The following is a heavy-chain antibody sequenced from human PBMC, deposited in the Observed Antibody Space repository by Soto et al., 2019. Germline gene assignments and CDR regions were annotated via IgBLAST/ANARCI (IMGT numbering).Heavy chain of an antibody. D-gene: IGHD2-8*02. Sequence: QVQLEESGGGVVQPGRSLRLSCAVSGFTVSSYGMHWVRQAPGKGLEWVAVISRDGRTTFYADSVKGRFTISKDNYRNTLSLEMNSLREDDMAVYYCTGEVASGYWGQGTLVTVSS. J-gene: IGHJ4*02. CDR2: ISRDGRTT. CDR1: GFTVSSYG. CDR3: TGEVASGY. V-gene: IGHV3-30*03.